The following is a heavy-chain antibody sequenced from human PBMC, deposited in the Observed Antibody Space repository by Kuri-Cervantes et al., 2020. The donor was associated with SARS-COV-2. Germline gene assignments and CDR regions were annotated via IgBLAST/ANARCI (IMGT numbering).Heavy chain of an antibody. V-gene: IGHV1-18*01. J-gene: IGHJ6*02. CDR3: ARGRYDFWSGPAGGYPYGMDV. Sequence: ASVKVSCKASGYTFTSYGISWVRQAPGQGLEWMGWISAYNGNTNYAQKLQGRVTMTRDTSTSTVYMELSSLRSEDTAVYYCARGRYDFWSGPAGGYPYGMDVWGQGTTVTVSS. CDR1: GYTFTSYG. CDR2: ISAYNGNT. D-gene: IGHD3-3*01.